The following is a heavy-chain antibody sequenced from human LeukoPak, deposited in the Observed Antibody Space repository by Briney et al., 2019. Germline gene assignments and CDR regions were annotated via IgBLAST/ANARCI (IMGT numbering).Heavy chain of an antibody. CDR2: IYYSGST. J-gene: IGHJ3*02. V-gene: IGHV4-59*01. Sequence: SETLSLTCTVSGGSISSYYWSWIRQPPGKGLEWIGYIYYSGSTNYNPSLKSRVTISVDTSKNQFSLKLSSVTAADTAVYYCARDAGSDAFDIWGQGTMVTVSS. CDR3: ARDAGSDAFDI. CDR1: GGSISSYY.